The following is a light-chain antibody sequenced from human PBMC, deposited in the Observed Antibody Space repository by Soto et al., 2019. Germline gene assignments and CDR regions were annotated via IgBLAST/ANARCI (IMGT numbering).Light chain of an antibody. Sequence: LVLTQSPGTLSLSPGERATLSCRASQPVPSNYLAWYQHRPGQPPRLLIYDAFTRAAGTHDRFAGSGSGTDFMLTSCRLETQDCAVYYCHQFGGPTRPFGHGTKVELK. J-gene: IGKJ1*01. CDR3: HQFGGPTRP. V-gene: IGKV3-20*01. CDR1: QPVPSNY. CDR2: DAF.